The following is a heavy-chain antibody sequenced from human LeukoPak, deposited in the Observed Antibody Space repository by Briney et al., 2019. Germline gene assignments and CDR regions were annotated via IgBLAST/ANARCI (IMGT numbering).Heavy chain of an antibody. Sequence: GRSLRLSCAASGFTIINYGIHWVRQAPGKGLEWVAVIWYDGTDKYYADSVKGRFTISRDNSKNTLYLQMDSPRGEDTAVYYCARDGRAVNPFNAFDIWGQGTVVTVSS. J-gene: IGHJ3*02. D-gene: IGHD4-17*01. CDR1: GFTIINYG. CDR2: IWYDGTDK. V-gene: IGHV3-33*01. CDR3: ARDGRAVNPFNAFDI.